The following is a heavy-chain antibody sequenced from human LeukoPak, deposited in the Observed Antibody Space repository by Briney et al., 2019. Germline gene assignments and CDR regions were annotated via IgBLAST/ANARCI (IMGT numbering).Heavy chain of an antibody. CDR1: GGSISSSSYY. J-gene: IGHJ4*02. V-gene: IGHV4-39*07. D-gene: IGHD6-13*01. Sequence: SETLSLTCTVSGGSISSSSYYWGWIRQPPGKGLEWIGTMYYSGSTYYNPSLKSRVTISLDTSKNQFSLKLSSVTAADTAVYYCARGVVAAAGRTFDFWGQGTLVTVSS. CDR2: MYYSGST. CDR3: ARGVVAAAGRTFDF.